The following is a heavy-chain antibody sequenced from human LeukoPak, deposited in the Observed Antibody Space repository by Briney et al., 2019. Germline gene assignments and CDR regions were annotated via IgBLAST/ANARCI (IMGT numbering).Heavy chain of an antibody. V-gene: IGHV3-53*01. J-gene: IGHJ4*02. CDR2: IYSGGST. CDR3: ARENKYYDSSGYYAS. D-gene: IGHD3-22*01. CDR1: GFTVSSNY. Sequence: GGSLRLSCAASGFTVSSNYMSWVRQAPGKGLEWVSVIYSGGSTYYADSVKGRFTISRDNSKNTLYLQMNSLRAEDTAVYYCARENKYYDSSGYYASWGQGTLVTVSS.